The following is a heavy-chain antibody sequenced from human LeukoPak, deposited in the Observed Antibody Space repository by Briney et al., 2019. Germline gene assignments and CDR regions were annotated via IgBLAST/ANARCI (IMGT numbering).Heavy chain of an antibody. CDR3: ASPLVPDY. V-gene: IGHV3-33*01. J-gene: IGHJ4*02. CDR1: GFTFSSYG. CDR2: IWYDGSNK. Sequence: GRSLRLSCAASGFTFSSYGMHWVRQAPGKGLEWVADIWYDGSNKYYVDSVKGRFTISRDNSKNTLYLQMNSLRAEDTAVYYCASPLVPDYWGQGTLVTVSS. D-gene: IGHD6-13*01.